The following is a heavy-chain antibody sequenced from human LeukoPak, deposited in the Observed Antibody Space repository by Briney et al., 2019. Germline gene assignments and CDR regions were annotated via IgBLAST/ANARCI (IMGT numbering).Heavy chain of an antibody. V-gene: IGHV3-23*01. CDR1: GFTFSSYA. CDR2: ISGCGGST. CDR3: AKSPYYDSSLFDY. J-gene: IGHJ4*02. Sequence: AGGSLRLSCAASGFTFSSYAMSWVRQAPGKGLEWVSAISGCGGSTYYADSVKGRFTISRDNSKNTLYLQMNSLRAEDTAVYYCAKSPYYDSSLFDYWGQGTLVTVSS. D-gene: IGHD3-22*01.